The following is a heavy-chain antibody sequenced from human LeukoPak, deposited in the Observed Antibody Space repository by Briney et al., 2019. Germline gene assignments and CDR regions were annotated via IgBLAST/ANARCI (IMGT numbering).Heavy chain of an antibody. CDR2: IFYSGST. D-gene: IGHD3-10*01. V-gene: IGHV4-39*01. J-gene: IGHJ4*02. CDR3: ARLWFGELSCDY. Sequence: PSETLSLTCTVTGGSISTSNYYWGWIRQPPGKGLEWIGNIFYSGSTYYSPSLKSRVTISVDTSKNQFSLKLSSVTAADTAVYYCARLWFGELSCDYWGQGTLVTVSS. CDR1: GGSISTSNYY.